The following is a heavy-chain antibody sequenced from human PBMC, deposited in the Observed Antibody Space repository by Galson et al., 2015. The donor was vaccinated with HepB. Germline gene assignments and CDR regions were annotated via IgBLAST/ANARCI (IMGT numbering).Heavy chain of an antibody. CDR2: IRYDGNYK. CDR1: GFTFSRYG. V-gene: IGHV3-30*02. J-gene: IGHJ4*02. CDR3: AKDLIWFGETSSNFEY. D-gene: IGHD3-10*01. Sequence: SLRLSCAASGFTFSRYGMHWVRQAPGKGLEWVAFIRYDGNYKYYADSVKDRFTISRDSSNTLYLQMNSLRPEDTAVYYCAKDLIWFGETSSNFEYWGQGTLVTASS.